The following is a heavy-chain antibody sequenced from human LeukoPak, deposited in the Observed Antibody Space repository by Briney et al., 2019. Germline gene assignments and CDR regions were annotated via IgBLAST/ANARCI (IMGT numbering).Heavy chain of an antibody. D-gene: IGHD3-22*01. CDR1: GFTFGDYA. V-gene: IGHV3-49*04. Sequence: AGGSLRLSCTASGFTFGDYAMSWVRQAPGKGLEWVGFIRSKAYGGTTEYAASVKGRFTISRDDSKSIAYLQMNSPKTEDTAVYYCTRGHYYYDSSGYPYWGQGTLVTVSS. CDR3: TRGHYYYDSSGYPY. CDR2: IRSKAYGGTT. J-gene: IGHJ4*02.